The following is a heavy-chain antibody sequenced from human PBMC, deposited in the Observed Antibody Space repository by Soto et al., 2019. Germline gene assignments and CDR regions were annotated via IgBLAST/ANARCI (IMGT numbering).Heavy chain of an antibody. CDR2: MNAKSGDT. D-gene: IGHD3-16*01. Sequence: GASVKVSCKASGYTFSDFDINWLRQASGQGPEWMGWMNAKSGDTFFAQRFQGKFNMTWDTSLSTAYMEVDSLTSDDTAMYYCARGNPFNYAGFDVWGQGTTVTVSS. CDR3: ARGNPFNYAGFDV. J-gene: IGHJ6*02. V-gene: IGHV1-8*01. CDR1: GYTFSDFD.